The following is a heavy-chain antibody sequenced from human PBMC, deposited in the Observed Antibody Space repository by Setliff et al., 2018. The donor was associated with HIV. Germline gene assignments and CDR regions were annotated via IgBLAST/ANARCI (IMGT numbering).Heavy chain of an antibody. V-gene: IGHV3-74*01. CDR1: GFTFSNAW. J-gene: IGHJ6*03. Sequence: GSLRLSCAASGFTFSNAWMNWVRQAPGKGLVWVSRINSDESRTTYADSVKGRFTISRDNAKNSLYLQMNSLRAEDTALYYCAKDFTVTTQHYFYYMDVWGKGTTVTVSS. CDR2: INSDESRT. D-gene: IGHD4-17*01. CDR3: AKDFTVTTQHYFYYMDV.